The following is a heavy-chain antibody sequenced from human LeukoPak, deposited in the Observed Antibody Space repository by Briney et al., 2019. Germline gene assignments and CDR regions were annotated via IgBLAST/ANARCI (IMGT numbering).Heavy chain of an antibody. CDR1: EYTFTDYY. J-gene: IGHJ4*02. V-gene: IGHV1-69-2*01. Sequence: GATVKISCKVSEYTFTDYYMHWVQQAPGKGLERMGLVDPEDGETIYAEKFQGRVTITADTSTDTAYMELSSLRSEDTAVYYCASLLYSSSSGFDYWGQGTLVTVSS. CDR3: ASLLYSSSSGFDY. D-gene: IGHD6-6*01. CDR2: VDPEDGET.